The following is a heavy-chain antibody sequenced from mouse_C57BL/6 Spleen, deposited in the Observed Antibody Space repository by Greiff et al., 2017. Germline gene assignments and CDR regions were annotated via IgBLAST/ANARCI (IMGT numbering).Heavy chain of an antibody. V-gene: IGHV1-72*01. CDR2: IDPNSGGT. D-gene: IGHD1-1*01. Sequence: QVQLQQPGAELVKPGASVKLSCKASGYTFTSYWMNWVKQRPGRGLEWIGRIDPNSGGTKYNEKFKSKATLTVDKPSSTAYMQLSSLTSEDSAVYYCSRRANPAAPWYFDVWGTGTTVTVSS. J-gene: IGHJ1*03. CDR1: GYTFTSYW. CDR3: SRRANPAAPWYFDV.